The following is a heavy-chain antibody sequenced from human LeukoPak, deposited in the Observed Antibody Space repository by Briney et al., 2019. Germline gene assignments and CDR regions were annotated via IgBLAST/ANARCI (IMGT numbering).Heavy chain of an antibody. CDR3: ARDWYLRVVRGVITDY. D-gene: IGHD3-10*01. CDR2: ISAYNGNT. V-gene: IGHV1-18*01. CDR1: GYTFTSYG. Sequence: GASVKVSCKASGYTFTSYGISWVRQAPGQGLEWMGWISAYNGNTNYAQKLQGRVTMTTDTSTSTAYMELRSLRSDDTAVYYCARDWYLRVVRGVITDYWGQGTLVTVSS. J-gene: IGHJ4*02.